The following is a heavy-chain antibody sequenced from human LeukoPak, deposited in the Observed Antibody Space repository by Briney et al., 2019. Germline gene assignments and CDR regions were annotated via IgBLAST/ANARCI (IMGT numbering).Heavy chain of an antibody. CDR3: ANPPPYSSSWYWFDY. D-gene: IGHD6-13*01. CDR1: GFTFSSYA. Sequence: GGSLRLSCAASGFTFSSYAMHWVRQAPGKGLEWVAVISYDGSNKYYADSVKGRFTISRDNSKNTLYLQMNSLRAEDTAVYYCANPPPYSSSWYWFDYWGQGTLVTVSS. J-gene: IGHJ4*02. CDR2: ISYDGSNK. V-gene: IGHV3-30-3*01.